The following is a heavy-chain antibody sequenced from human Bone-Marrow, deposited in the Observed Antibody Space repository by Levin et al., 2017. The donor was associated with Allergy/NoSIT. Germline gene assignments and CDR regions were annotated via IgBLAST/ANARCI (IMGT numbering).Heavy chain of an antibody. V-gene: IGHV4-4*02. CDR2: IYHNGRT. J-gene: IGHJ4*02. Sequence: SETLSLTCAVSGGSISSDTWWTWVRQPRGKGLEWIGEIYHNGRTNYNSSLESRVIISLDKSKNQISLELTSATAADTAVYYCARESGRFCSSTSCQGYFDFWGQGTLVTVSS. CDR3: ARESGRFCSSTSCQGYFDF. CDR1: GGSISSDTW. D-gene: IGHD2-2*01.